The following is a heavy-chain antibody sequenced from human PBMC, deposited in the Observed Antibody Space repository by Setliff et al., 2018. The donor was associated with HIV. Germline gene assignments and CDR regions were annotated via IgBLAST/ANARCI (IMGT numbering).Heavy chain of an antibody. CDR1: GGTFGIYG. D-gene: IGHD2-2*01. J-gene: IGHJ4*02. V-gene: IGHV1-69*05. CDR2: TIPMFGTA. Sequence: ASVKVSCKASGGTFGIYGISWVRQAPGQGLEWTGGTIPMFGTANYAQKFQGRVTITTDESTNTGYMELSSLRSEDTAVYYCARESACSSTSCPKVLDYWGQGTLVTVSS. CDR3: ARESACSSTSCPKVLDY.